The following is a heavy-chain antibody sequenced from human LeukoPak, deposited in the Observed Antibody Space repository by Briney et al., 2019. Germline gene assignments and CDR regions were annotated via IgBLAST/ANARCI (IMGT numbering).Heavy chain of an antibody. CDR1: GYTFTGYY. V-gene: IGHV1-2*02. CDR2: INPNSGGT. J-gene: IGHJ5*02. D-gene: IGHD6-13*01. CDR3: ARVVRGAAAGNNWFDP. Sequence: ASVKVSFKASGYTFTGYYMHWVRQAPGQGLEWMGWINPNSGGTSYAQKFQGRVTMTRDTSNSTAYMELSRLRSDDTAVYYCARVVRGAAAGNNWFDPWGQGTLVTVSS.